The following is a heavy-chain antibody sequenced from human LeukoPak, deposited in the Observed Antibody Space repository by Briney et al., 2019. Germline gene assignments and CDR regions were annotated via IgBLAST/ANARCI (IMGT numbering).Heavy chain of an antibody. Sequence: ASVRVSCKASGYTFTGYYMHWVRQAPGQGLEWMGWISPNSGGTNYAQKFQGRVTMTRDTSISTAYMEPSRLRSDDTAVYYCARDRSRRYCSSTSCYGYDASDIWGQGTMVTVSS. V-gene: IGHV1-2*02. CDR1: GYTFTGYY. CDR3: ARDRSRRYCSSTSCYGYDASDI. CDR2: ISPNSGGT. D-gene: IGHD2-2*01. J-gene: IGHJ3*02.